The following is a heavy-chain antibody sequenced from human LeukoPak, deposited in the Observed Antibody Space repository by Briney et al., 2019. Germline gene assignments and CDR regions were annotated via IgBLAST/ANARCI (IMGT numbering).Heavy chain of an antibody. CDR3: AREEGYSGFDY. CDR2: ISYDGSNK. J-gene: IGHJ4*02. Sequence: GGSLRLSCAASGFTFSSYAMHWVRQAPGKGLEWVAVISYDGSNKYYADSVKGRFTISRDNSKNTLYLQMNSLRAEDTAVYYCAREEGYSGFDYWGQGTLVTVSS. D-gene: IGHD6-13*01. V-gene: IGHV3-30-3*01. CDR1: GFTFSSYA.